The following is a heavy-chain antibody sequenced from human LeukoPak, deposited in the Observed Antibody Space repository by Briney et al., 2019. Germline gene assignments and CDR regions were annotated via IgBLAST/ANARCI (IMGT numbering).Heavy chain of an antibody. CDR1: GDSISSSHYY. CDR3: ARLSTPGSSWFGGNFDY. Sequence: SETLSLTCTVSGDSISSSHYYWGWIRQPPGKGLEWIGNIYYRGSTYFNPSLKSRVTMSVDTSKIQFSLRLSSVTAADTARYFCARLSTPGSSWFGGNFDYWGQGTLVTVSS. D-gene: IGHD6-13*01. J-gene: IGHJ4*02. V-gene: IGHV4-39*01. CDR2: IYYRGST.